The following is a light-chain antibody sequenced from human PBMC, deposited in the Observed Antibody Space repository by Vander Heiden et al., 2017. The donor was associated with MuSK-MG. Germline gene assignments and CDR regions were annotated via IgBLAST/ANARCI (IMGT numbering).Light chain of an antibody. J-gene: IGKJ1*01. CDR1: QSISSW. Sequence: DIQMTQSPSTLSASVGDRVTITCRASQSISSWLAWYQQKPGKAPKLLIYKASSLESGVPSRFSGSGSGTEFTLTIISLQPDDFATYYCQQDNSYPRTFGQGTKVEIK. V-gene: IGKV1-5*03. CDR2: KAS. CDR3: QQDNSYPRT.